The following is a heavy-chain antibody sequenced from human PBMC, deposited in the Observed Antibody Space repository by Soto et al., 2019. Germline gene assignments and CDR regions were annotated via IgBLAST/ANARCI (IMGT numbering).Heavy chain of an antibody. CDR1: GGSISSGGDS. CDR3: ARERTAADFEY. J-gene: IGHJ4*02. Sequence: QLQLQESGSGLVKPSQTLSLTCAVSGGSISSGGDSWSWIRQPPGKGLEWIGYIYHTGGTYYNPSLKSRVTISVDKSKNQFSLNLSSVTAADTAVYYCARERTAADFEYWGQGTLVTVSS. D-gene: IGHD6-25*01. V-gene: IGHV4-30-2*01. CDR2: IYHTGGT.